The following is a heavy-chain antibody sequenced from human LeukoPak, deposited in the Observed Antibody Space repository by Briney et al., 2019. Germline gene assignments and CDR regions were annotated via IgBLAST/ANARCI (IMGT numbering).Heavy chain of an antibody. J-gene: IGHJ4*02. D-gene: IGHD3-9*01. Sequence: PGGSLRLSCAASGFTFSMFDMHWVRQAPGKGLEWLAVISSDGINKKYADSVKGRFTSSRENSKNTVHLQMNNLRPDDTAIYYCARDSSVVRYFDRSDYFDYWGQGTVVTVSS. CDR3: ARDSSVVRYFDRSDYFDY. CDR1: GFTFSMFD. V-gene: IGHV3-30*03. CDR2: ISSDGINK.